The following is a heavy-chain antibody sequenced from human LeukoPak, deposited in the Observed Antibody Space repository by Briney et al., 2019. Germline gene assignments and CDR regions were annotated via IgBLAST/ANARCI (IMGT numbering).Heavy chain of an antibody. CDR2: IMPLFGTA. CDR3: ARDVHGDYGSGWFDP. CDR1: GGTFNNSA. V-gene: IGHV1-69*05. D-gene: IGHD4-17*01. Sequence: GASXKVSCKTSGGTFNNSAISWVRQAPGQGLEWLGGIMPLFGTAGYAQKSQGRVTINKDESKRTVYLELTSLTSDATAVYYCARDVHGDYGSGWFDPWGQGTLVSVSS. J-gene: IGHJ5*02.